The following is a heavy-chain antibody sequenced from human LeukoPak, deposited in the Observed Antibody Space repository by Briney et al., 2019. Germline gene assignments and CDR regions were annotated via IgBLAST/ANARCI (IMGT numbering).Heavy chain of an antibody. J-gene: IGHJ5*02. CDR2: ISGSGGST. CDR1: GFTFSSYG. Sequence: PGGSLRLSCAASGFTFSSYGMSWVRQAPGKGLEWVSAISGSGGSTYYADSVKGRFTISRDNSKNTLYLQMNSLRAEDTAVYYYAKDSSGWYARGTRPWFDPWGQGTLVTVSS. V-gene: IGHV3-23*01. CDR3: AKDSSGWYARGTRPWFDP. D-gene: IGHD6-19*01.